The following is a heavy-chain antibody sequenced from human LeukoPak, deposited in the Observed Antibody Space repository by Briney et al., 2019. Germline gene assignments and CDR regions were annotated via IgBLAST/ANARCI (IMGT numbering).Heavy chain of an antibody. V-gene: IGHV4-31*03. J-gene: IGHJ4*02. CDR2: IHPSGIT. CDR1: GGSLTIGHYY. Sequence: SQTLSLTCTVSGGSLTIGHYYWTWIRQHPGMGLEWIGYIHPSGITDYNPSLQSRVTMSLDTSQNQFSLKLTSVTAADTAIYYCARGQDAFKTGYWGQGTLVTVSS. CDR3: ARGQDAFKTGY. D-gene: IGHD5-24*01.